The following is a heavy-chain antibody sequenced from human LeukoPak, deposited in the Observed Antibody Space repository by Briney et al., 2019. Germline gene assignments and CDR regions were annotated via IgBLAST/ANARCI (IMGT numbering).Heavy chain of an antibody. V-gene: IGHV3-7*01. CDR1: GFTFSTSW. Sequence: LGGSLRLSCAASGFTFSTSWMTWVRQAPGKGLEWVANINEDGREKYYVGSVKGQFTISRDNAKNSVYLQMNSLRAEDTAMYYCARDRGAGYWGQGTLVTVSS. J-gene: IGHJ4*02. CDR2: INEDGREK. D-gene: IGHD1-26*01. CDR3: ARDRGAGY.